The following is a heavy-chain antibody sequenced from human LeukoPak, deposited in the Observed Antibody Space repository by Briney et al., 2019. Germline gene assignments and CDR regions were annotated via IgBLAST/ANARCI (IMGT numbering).Heavy chain of an antibody. CDR3: ARDLFLGTPDFFDY. D-gene: IGHD3-16*01. CDR2: ISFDGRIK. Sequence: GTSLRLSCAASGFIFSSYPMHWLRQAPGRGLEWVGVISFDGRIKDYADSVKGRFTISRDDSKDTLYVHMNSLRSDDTAVYFCARDLFLGTPDFFDYWGQGTLVTVSS. J-gene: IGHJ4*02. V-gene: IGHV3-30*04. CDR1: GFIFSSYP.